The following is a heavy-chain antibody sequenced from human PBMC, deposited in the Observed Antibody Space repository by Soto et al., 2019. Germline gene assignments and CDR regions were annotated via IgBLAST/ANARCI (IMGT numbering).Heavy chain of an antibody. D-gene: IGHD6-19*01. Sequence: ASVKVSCKASGYTFTSYYMHWVRQAPGQGLEWMGIINPSGGSTSYAQKFQGRVTMTRDTSTSTVYMELSSLRSEDTAVYYCARDQAVAGTGVEYFDYWGRGTLVTVSS. V-gene: IGHV1-46*01. CDR2: INPSGGST. CDR3: ARDQAVAGTGVEYFDY. J-gene: IGHJ4*02. CDR1: GYTFTSYY.